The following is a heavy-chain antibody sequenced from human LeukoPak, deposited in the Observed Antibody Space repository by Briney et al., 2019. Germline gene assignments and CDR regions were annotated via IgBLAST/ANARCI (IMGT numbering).Heavy chain of an antibody. CDR3: VRWGSHETQGFDY. Sequence: GASVKVSCKASGYIFTNFDINWVRQATGQGLEWMGWMNPNTGTTGYAQKFQGRVTMTRNTSISTAYMELSSLRSEDTAVYYCVRWGSHETQGFDYWGQGTLVTVSS. V-gene: IGHV1-8*01. J-gene: IGHJ4*02. D-gene: IGHD7-27*01. CDR1: GYIFTNFD. CDR2: MNPNTGTT.